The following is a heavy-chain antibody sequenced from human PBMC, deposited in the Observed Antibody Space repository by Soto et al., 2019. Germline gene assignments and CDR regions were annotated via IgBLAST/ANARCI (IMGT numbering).Heavy chain of an antibody. CDR1: GFTFDDYA. CDR2: ISWNSGSI. D-gene: IGHD1-26*01. J-gene: IGHJ3*02. CDR3: AKDMSYWSGSYLGDDAFDI. V-gene: IGHV3-9*01. Sequence: EVQLVESGGGLVQPGRSLRLSCAASGFTFDDYAMHWVRQAPGKGLEWVSGISWNSGSIGYADSVKGRFTISRDNAKNSLYLQMNSLRAEDTALYYCAKDMSYWSGSYLGDDAFDIWGQGTMVTVSS.